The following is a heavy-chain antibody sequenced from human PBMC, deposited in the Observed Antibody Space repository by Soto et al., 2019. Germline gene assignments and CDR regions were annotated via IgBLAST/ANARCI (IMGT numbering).Heavy chain of an antibody. CDR3: ARDRGNRLGIVVVPAAFDY. D-gene: IGHD2-2*01. CDR1: GYTFTSYG. Sequence: ASVKFTCKASGYTFTSYGISWVRQAPGQGLEWMGWISAYNGNTNYAQKLQGRVTMTTDTSTSTAYMELRSLRSDDTAVYYCARDRGNRLGIVVVPAAFDYWGQGTLVTVSS. J-gene: IGHJ4*02. CDR2: ISAYNGNT. V-gene: IGHV1-18*04.